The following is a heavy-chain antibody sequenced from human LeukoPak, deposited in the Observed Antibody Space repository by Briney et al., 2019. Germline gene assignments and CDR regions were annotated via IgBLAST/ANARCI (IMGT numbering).Heavy chain of an antibody. CDR3: ARYGAAGDEAFDV. CDR2: IDSGGNT. D-gene: IGHD6-13*01. V-gene: IGHV3-53*01. CDR1: GFTFSSYG. J-gene: IGHJ3*01. Sequence: GGSLRLSCAASGFTFSSYGMSWVRQAPGKGLEWVSVIDSGGNTYYADSVKGRFTISRDNSKNTVHLQVNSLRAEDTAVYYCARYGAAGDEAFDVWGQGTMVTVSS.